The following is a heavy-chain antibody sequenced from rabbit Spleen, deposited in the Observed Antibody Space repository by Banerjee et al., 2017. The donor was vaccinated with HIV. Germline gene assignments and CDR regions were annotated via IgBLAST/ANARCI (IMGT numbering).Heavy chain of an antibody. CDR1: GFSFSSSYD. D-gene: IGHD1-1*01. CDR2: IYTGNSGST. V-gene: IGHV1S40*01. CDR3: ARDLDNVIGWNFGW. J-gene: IGHJ4*01. Sequence: QSLEESGGGLVQPEGSLTLTCTASGFSFSSSYDMCWVRQAPGKGLEWIGCIYTGNSGSTYYASWAKGRFTISKTSSTTVTLQMTSLTAADTATYFCARDLDNVIGWNFGWWGPGTLVTVS.